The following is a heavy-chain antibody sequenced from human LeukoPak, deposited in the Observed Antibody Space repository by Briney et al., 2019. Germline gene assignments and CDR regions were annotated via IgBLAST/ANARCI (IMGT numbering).Heavy chain of an antibody. D-gene: IGHD4-17*01. V-gene: IGHV3-66*01. Sequence: GGSLRLSCAASGFTDSSNYMSWVRQAPGKGLEWVSVLYSGGSTYYADSVKGRFTISRDNSKNTLYLQMNSLRAEDTAVYYCARDNDYGGYYFDYWGQGTLVTVSS. CDR1: GFTDSSNY. J-gene: IGHJ4*02. CDR2: LYSGGST. CDR3: ARDNDYGGYYFDY.